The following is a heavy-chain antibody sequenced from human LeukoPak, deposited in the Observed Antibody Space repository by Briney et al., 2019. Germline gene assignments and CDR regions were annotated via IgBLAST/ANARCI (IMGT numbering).Heavy chain of an antibody. J-gene: IGHJ6*03. V-gene: IGHV1-2*02. D-gene: IGHD3-9*01. CDR1: GYTFTGYY. CDR2: INPNSSGT. CDR3: ARGSILHYYMDV. Sequence: ASVKVSCKASGYTFTGYYMHWVRQAPGQGLEWMGWINPNSSGTNYAQKFQGRVTMTRDTSISTAYMELSRLRSDDTAVYYCARGSILHYYMDVWGKGTTVTVSS.